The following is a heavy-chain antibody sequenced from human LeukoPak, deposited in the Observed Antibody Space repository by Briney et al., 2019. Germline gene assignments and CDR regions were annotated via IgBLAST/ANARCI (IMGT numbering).Heavy chain of an antibody. CDR1: GFTFSSNW. J-gene: IGHJ4*02. CDR3: ATDSSSQVGY. CDR2: IKQDGSEK. V-gene: IGHV3-7*01. D-gene: IGHD6-13*01. Sequence: PGGSLRLSCAASGFTFSSNWMSWVRQAPGKGLEWVANIKQDGSEKYYVDSVKGRFTISRDNAKNSLYLQMNSLRAEDTAVYYCATDSSSQVGYWGQGTLVTVSS.